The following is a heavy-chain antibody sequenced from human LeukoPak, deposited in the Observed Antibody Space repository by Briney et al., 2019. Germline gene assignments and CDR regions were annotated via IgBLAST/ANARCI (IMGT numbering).Heavy chain of an antibody. CDR3: ARLVYDTTGGYSYDY. V-gene: IGHV1-2*02. Sequence: ASVKVSCKASGYTFTGYYIHWVRQAPGQGLEWMGWINCNSGDTHYAQRFQGRVTMTRDTSISTAYMELRRLTSDDTAVYYCARLVYDTTGGYSYDYWGQGTLVTVSS. CDR2: INCNSGDT. CDR1: GYTFTGYY. J-gene: IGHJ4*02. D-gene: IGHD3-22*01.